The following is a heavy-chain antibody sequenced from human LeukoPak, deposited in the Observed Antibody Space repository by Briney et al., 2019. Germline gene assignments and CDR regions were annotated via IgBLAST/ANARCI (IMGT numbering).Heavy chain of an antibody. Sequence: GASVKVSCEASGGTFSSYTISWVRQAPGQGLEWMGRIIPILGIANYAQEFQGRVTITADKSTSTAYMELSSLRSEDTAVYYCARDQYCTNGVCQWYFDLWGRGTLVTVSS. J-gene: IGHJ2*01. V-gene: IGHV1-69*04. D-gene: IGHD2-8*01. CDR3: ARDQYCTNGVCQWYFDL. CDR2: IIPILGIA. CDR1: GGTFSSYT.